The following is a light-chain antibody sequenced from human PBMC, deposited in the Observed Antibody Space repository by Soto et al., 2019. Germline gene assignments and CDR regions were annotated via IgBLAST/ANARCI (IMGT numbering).Light chain of an antibody. CDR1: QAISSY. V-gene: IGKV1-9*01. Sequence: IQLTQSPASLSASVGHRVTITCRASQAISSYLAWYQQKPGKAPKVLIYAASNLQSGVPSRLSGSGSGTGFTLTVSSLQPEDFATYYCQQVNSYPRTFGQGTKVEIK. J-gene: IGKJ1*01. CDR3: QQVNSYPRT. CDR2: AAS.